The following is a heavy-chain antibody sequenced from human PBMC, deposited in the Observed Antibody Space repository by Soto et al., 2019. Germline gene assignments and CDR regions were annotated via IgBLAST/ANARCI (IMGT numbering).Heavy chain of an antibody. V-gene: IGHV3-66*01. J-gene: IGHJ6*03. D-gene: IGHD6-6*01. CDR3: ANRLDSSSSAYFYMDV. Sequence: EVQVVESGGGLVQPGVSLRLSCAASGFTVSSNYMSWVRQAPGKGLEWVSAIYSGGGTYYADSVKGRFTISRDNSKNTLYLQMNSLSAEDTAVYYCANRLDSSSSAYFYMDVWGKGTPVTVSS. CDR1: GFTVSSNY. CDR2: IYSGGGT.